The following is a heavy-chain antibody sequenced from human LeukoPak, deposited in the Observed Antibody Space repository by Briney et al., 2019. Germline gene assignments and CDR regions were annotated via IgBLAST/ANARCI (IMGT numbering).Heavy chain of an antibody. V-gene: IGHV3-7*03. CDR1: GFTFSSYW. D-gene: IGHD1-1*01. Sequence: GGSLRLSCAASGFTFSSYWMSWVRQAPGKGLEWVANIKQDGSEKYYVDSVKGRFTISRDNAKNSLYLQMNSLRAEDTAVYYCAREGGGKGTYYYYYGMDVWGQGTTVTVSS. CDR2: IKQDGSEK. J-gene: IGHJ6*02. CDR3: AREGGGKGTYYYYYGMDV.